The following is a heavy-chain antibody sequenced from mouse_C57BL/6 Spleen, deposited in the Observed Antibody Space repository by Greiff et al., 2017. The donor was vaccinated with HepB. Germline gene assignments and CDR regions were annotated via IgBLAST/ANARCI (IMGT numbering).Heavy chain of an antibody. J-gene: IGHJ1*03. V-gene: IGHV3-1*01. CDR3: SSADYYYGSSFHCYFDV. CDR1: GYSITSGYD. Sequence: EVRLMESGPGMVKPSQSLSLTCTVTGYSITSGYDWHWIRHFPGNKLEWMGYISYSGSTNYNPTLNSRTSITHDTSKNHFFLKLNSVTNEDTATYYCSSADYYYGSSFHCYFDVWGTGTTVTVSS. D-gene: IGHD1-1*01. CDR2: ISYSGST.